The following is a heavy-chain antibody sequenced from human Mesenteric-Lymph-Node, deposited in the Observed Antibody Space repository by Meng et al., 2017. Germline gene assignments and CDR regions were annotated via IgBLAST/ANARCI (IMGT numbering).Heavy chain of an antibody. V-gene: IGHV4-61*01. D-gene: IGHD3-10*01. CDR3: ARSELMSGSDFDY. CDR1: GGSVSSGSYY. Sequence: QVQLQESGPGLVRPSETLSLTCTVSGGSVSSGSYYWSWIRQPPGKGLEWIGYIYYSGSTNYNPSLKSRVTISVDTSKNQFSLKLSSVTAADTAVYYCARSELMSGSDFDYWGQGTLVTVSS. J-gene: IGHJ4*02. CDR2: IYYSGST.